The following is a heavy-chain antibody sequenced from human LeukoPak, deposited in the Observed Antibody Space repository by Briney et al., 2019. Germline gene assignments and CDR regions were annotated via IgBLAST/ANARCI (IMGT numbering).Heavy chain of an antibody. Sequence: SETLSLTCTVSGYSISSGYFWGWIRQPPGKGLEWIGTIYHSGSTYYNPSLKSRVTISVDTSKNQFSLKLSSVTAADTAVYYCASEESSSWFDYWGQGTLVTVSS. CDR3: ASEESSSWFDY. J-gene: IGHJ4*02. CDR2: IYHSGST. V-gene: IGHV4-38-2*02. CDR1: GYSISSGYF. D-gene: IGHD6-13*01.